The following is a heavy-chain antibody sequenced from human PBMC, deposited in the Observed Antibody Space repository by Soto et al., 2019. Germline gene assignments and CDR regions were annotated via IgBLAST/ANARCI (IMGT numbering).Heavy chain of an antibody. CDR1: GYTFTSYY. V-gene: IGHV1-46*03. CDR2: INPSGGST. CDR3: AREIVGATGWYYFDY. J-gene: IGHJ4*02. Sequence: ASVKVSCKASGYTFTSYYMHWVRQAPGQGLEWMGIINPSGGSTSYAQKFRGRVTMTRDTSTSTVYMELSSLRSEDTAVYYCAREIVGATGWYYFDYWGQGTLVTVSS. D-gene: IGHD1-26*01.